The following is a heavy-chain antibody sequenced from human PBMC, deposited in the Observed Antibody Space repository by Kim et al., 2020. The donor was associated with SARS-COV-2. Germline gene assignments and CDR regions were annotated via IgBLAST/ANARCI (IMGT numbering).Heavy chain of an antibody. V-gene: IGHV5-51*01. Sequence: GESLKISCKGSGYSFTDYWIGWVRQKPGKGLEWMGIIDPGDSDTRYSPSFQGQVTISADKSMSTAFLQCSSLKPSDTAIYYCARLTSANWGQGTLVTVSS. D-gene: IGHD2-2*01. CDR3: ARLTSAN. CDR1: GYSFTDYW. J-gene: IGHJ4*02. CDR2: IDPGDSDT.